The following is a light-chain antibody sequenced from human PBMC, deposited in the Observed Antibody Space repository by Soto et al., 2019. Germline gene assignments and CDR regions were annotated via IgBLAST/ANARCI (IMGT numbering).Light chain of an antibody. J-gene: IGKJ1*01. Sequence: DIQMTQSPSTLSASVGDRVTITCRASQGISGRLAWYQQKPGKAPNLLIYDVSNLESGVPSRFSGTGSGTEFTLTIDCLQPDDFATYYCQQYNSYSTFGPGTKVEVK. V-gene: IGKV1-5*01. CDR1: QGISGR. CDR2: DVS. CDR3: QQYNSYST.